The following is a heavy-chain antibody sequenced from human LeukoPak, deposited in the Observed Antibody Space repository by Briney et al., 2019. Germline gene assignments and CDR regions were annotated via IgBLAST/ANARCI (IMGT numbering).Heavy chain of an antibody. D-gene: IGHD2/OR15-2a*01. J-gene: IGHJ3*02. CDR1: GFTFDDYG. CDR2: INWNGGST. CDR3: ARVTAYFDAFDI. V-gene: IGHV3-20*04. Sequence: PGGSLRLSCAASGFTFDDYGMSWVRQAPGKGLEWVSGINWNGGSTGYADSVKGRFTISRDNAKNSLYLQMNSLRAEDTAVYYCARVTAYFDAFDIWGQGTMVTVSS.